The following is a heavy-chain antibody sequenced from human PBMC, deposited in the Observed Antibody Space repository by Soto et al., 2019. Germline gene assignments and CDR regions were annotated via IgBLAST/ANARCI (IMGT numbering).Heavy chain of an antibody. V-gene: IGHV1-18*01. CDR1: GYTFTSYG. D-gene: IGHD3-10*02. CDR3: ARDLSSNYYYYGMDV. Sequence: ASVKVSCKASGYTFTSYGISWMRQAPGQGLEWMGWISAYNGNTNYAQKLQGRVTMTTDTSTSTAYMELRSLRSDDTAVYYCARDLSSNYYYYGMDVWGQGTTVTVSS. CDR2: ISAYNGNT. J-gene: IGHJ6*02.